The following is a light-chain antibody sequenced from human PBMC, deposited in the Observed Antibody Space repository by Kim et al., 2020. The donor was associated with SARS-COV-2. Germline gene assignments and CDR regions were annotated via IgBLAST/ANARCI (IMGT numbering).Light chain of an antibody. Sequence: VSPGDRATLSCRPSQGVNSNLAWYQQKPGQAPRLLIYGASTRATGIPARFSGSGSGTEFTLTISSLQSEDFAVYYCQQYNNWPPYTFGQGTKLVI. J-gene: IGKJ2*01. CDR3: QQYNNWPPYT. CDR2: GAS. V-gene: IGKV3-15*01. CDR1: QGVNSN.